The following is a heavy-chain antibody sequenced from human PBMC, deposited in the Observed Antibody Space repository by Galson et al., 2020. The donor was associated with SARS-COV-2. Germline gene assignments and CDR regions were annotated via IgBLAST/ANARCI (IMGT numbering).Heavy chain of an antibody. CDR2: IRSKANSYAT. V-gene: IGHV3-73*01. Sequence: GGSLRLSCAASGFTFSGSAMHWVRQASGKGLEWVGLIRSKANSYATAYAASVKGRFTISRDYSKNTAYLQMSSLETEDTDVYYCTRHRYCGSNSCRNYYYYYMDVWGKGIKVTVSS. CDR3: TRHRYCGSNSCRNYYYYYMDV. CDR1: GFTFSGSA. J-gene: IGHJ6*03. D-gene: IGHD2-2*01.